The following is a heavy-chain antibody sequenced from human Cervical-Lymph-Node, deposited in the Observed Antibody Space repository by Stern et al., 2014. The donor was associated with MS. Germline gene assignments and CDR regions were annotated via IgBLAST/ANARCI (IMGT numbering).Heavy chain of an antibody. CDR3: GRDTCRGGGCYFRY. V-gene: IGHV3-30-3*01. CDR1: GFIFSNYA. D-gene: IGHD2-15*01. CDR2: VSNEGSKQ. Sequence: QVQLVQSGGGVVQPGRSLILSCAASGFIFSNYAMHWVRQAPGKGLDWVAFVSNEGSKQFYADSVKGRFTISRDNANNTLYLQMNSLRPEDTAVYYCGRDTCRGGGCYFRYWGQGILITVSS. J-gene: IGHJ4*02.